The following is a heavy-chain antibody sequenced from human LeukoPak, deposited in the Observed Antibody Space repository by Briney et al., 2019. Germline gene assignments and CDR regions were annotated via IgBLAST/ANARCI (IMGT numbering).Heavy chain of an antibody. CDR3: AKDGSSGSSENWFDP. CDR1: GFTFSSYG. CDR2: IWYGGSIK. D-gene: IGHD3-10*01. V-gene: IGHV3-30*02. J-gene: IGHJ5*02. Sequence: GGSLRLSCAASGFTFSSYGMHGVRQAPGKGLEWVAVIWYGGSIKYYADSVKGRFTISRDNSKNTLYLQMNSLRAEDTAVYYCAKDGSSGSSENWFDPWGQGTLVTVSS.